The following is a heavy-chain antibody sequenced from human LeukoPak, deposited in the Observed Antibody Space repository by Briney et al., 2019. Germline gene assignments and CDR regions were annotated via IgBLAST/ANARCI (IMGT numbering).Heavy chain of an antibody. J-gene: IGHJ5*02. CDR2: IYYSGST. D-gene: IGHD6-19*01. CDR1: GASISSSNW. V-gene: IGHV4-4*02. Sequence: IPSGTLSLTCAVSGASISSSNWWSWVRQHPGKGLGRIGYIYYSGSTYYNPSLKSRVTISVDTSKNQFSLKLSSVTAADTAVYYCARGESYSSGWYNWFDPWGQGTLVTVSS. CDR3: ARGESYSSGWYNWFDP.